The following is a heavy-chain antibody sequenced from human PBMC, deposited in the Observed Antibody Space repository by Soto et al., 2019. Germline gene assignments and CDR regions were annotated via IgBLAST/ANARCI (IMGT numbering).Heavy chain of an antibody. CDR1: GGTFSSYA. CDR2: IIPIFGTA. D-gene: IGHD2-21*02. CDR3: ARGTAVRYYYYYGMDV. Sequence: GASVKVSCKASGGTFSSYAISWVRQAPGQGLEWMGGIIPIFGTANYAQKFQGRVTITADESTSTAYMELSSLRSEDTAVYYCARGTAVRYYYYYGMDVWGQGTTVTV. J-gene: IGHJ6*02. V-gene: IGHV1-69*13.